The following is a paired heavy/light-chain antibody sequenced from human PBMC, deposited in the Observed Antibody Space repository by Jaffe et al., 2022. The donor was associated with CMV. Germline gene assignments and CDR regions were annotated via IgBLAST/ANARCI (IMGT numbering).Heavy chain of an antibody. D-gene: IGHD3-3*01. CDR1: GYTFTGYY. J-gene: IGHJ3*02. CDR3: ARAHYYDFWSGSPHLSAFDI. Sequence: QVQLVQSGAEVKKPGASVKVSCKASGYTFTGYYMHWVRQAPGQGLEWMGWINPNSGGTNYAQKFQGWVTMTRDTSISTAYMELSRLRSDDTAVYYCARAHYYDFWSGSPHLSAFDIWGQGTMVTVSS. V-gene: IGHV1-2*04. CDR2: INPNSGGT.
Light chain of an antibody. V-gene: IGKV1-5*03. J-gene: IGKJ4*01. CDR3: QQYNSPLT. CDR2: KAS. Sequence: DIQMTQSPSTLSASVGDRVTITCRASQSISSWLAWYQQKPGKAPKLLIYKASSLESGVPSRFSGSGSGTEFTLTISSLQPDDFATYYCQQYNSPLTFGGGTKVEIK. CDR1: QSISSW.